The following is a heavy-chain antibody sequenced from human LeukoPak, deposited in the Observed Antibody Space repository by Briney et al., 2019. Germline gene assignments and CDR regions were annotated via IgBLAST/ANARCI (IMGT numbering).Heavy chain of an antibody. V-gene: IGHV3-48*03. CDR3: VRYCTTDICVLPLDYYYSYMDV. Sequence: GGSLRLSCAAPGFTFSNYEMNWVRQAPGKGLEWISYISGSGDTIYYADSVRGRFTISRDNTENSLYLQMSNLRADDTAIYYCVRYCTTDICVLPLDYYYSYMDVWGKGTTVTVSS. J-gene: IGHJ6*03. D-gene: IGHD2-8*01. CDR2: ISGSGDTI. CDR1: GFTFSNYE.